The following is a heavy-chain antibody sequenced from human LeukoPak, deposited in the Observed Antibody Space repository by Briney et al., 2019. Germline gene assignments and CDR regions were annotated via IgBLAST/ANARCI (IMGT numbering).Heavy chain of an antibody. CDR3: ARDSGYSYANDY. J-gene: IGHJ4*02. Sequence: GGSLRLSCAASGFTFSDYSMSWIRQAPGKGLEWVSYISTSSSYTNYADSVKGRFTISRDNAKNSLYLQMNSLRAEDTAVYYCARDSGYSYANDYWGQGTLVTVSS. CDR2: ISTSSSYT. CDR1: GFTFSDYS. D-gene: IGHD5-18*01. V-gene: IGHV3-11*05.